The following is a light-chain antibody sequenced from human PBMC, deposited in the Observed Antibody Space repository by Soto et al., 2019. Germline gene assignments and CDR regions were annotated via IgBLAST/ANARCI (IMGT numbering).Light chain of an antibody. V-gene: IGKV3-11*01. CDR1: QSIGLA. CDR3: QERTNWPPSWT. Sequence: EIVLTQSPATLSLSPGERATLSCRASQSIGLAIAWYQHKPGKAPRLLIFDASQRATGIPARFRGSGSGTDFTLTISSLEPEDFAVYYCQERTNWPPSWTFGQGTKVDSK. CDR2: DAS. J-gene: IGKJ1*01.